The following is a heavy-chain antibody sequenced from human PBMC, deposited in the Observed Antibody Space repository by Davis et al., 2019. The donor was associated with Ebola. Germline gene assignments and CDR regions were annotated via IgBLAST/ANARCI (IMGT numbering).Heavy chain of an antibody. J-gene: IGHJ4*02. CDR2: ISWSSGSI. CDR3: AKAHGVTTSPFDY. CDR1: GFTFSNYA. V-gene: IGHV3-9*01. D-gene: IGHD4-17*01. Sequence: GGSLRLSCAASGFTFSNYAMSWVRQAPGKGLEWVSGISWSSGSIGYADSVKGRFTISRDNAKNSLYLQMNSLRAEDTALYYCAKAHGVTTSPFDYWGQGTLVTVSS.